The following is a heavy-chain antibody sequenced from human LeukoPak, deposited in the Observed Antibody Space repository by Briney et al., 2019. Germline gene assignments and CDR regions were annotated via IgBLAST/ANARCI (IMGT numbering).Heavy chain of an antibody. J-gene: IGHJ4*02. Sequence: GGSLRLSCAASGFTFSSYAMSWVRQAPGKGLEWVPAISGSGGSTYYADSVKGRFTISRDNSKNTLYLQMSSLRAEDTAVYYCAKDYYDYIWGSYRGYFDYWGQGTLVTVSS. CDR2: ISGSGGST. CDR1: GFTFSSYA. CDR3: AKDYYDYIWGSYRGYFDY. D-gene: IGHD3-16*02. V-gene: IGHV3-23*01.